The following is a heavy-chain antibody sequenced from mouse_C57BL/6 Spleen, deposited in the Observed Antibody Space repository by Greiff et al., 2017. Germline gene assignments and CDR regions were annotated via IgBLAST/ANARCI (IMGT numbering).Heavy chain of an antibody. CDR1: GYAFSSSW. Sequence: QVHVKQSGPELVKPGASVKISCKASGYAFSSSWMNWVKQRPGKGLEWIGRIYPGDGGTNYNGKFKGKATLTADKSSSPAYMQHSSLTSEDSAVYFCARIITAVVHDYWGQGTTLTVSS. V-gene: IGHV1-82*01. CDR3: ARIITAVVHDY. J-gene: IGHJ2*01. CDR2: IYPGDGGT. D-gene: IGHD1-1*01.